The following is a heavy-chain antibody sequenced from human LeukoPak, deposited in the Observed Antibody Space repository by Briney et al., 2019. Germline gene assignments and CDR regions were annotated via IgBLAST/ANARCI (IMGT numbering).Heavy chain of an antibody. CDR1: EHTFTGYY. J-gene: IGHJ4*02. V-gene: IGHV1-2*02. Sequence: ASVKVSCKASEHTFTGYYIHWVRQAPGQGLEWMGWINPNSGGTNYAQKFQGRVTMTRDTSISTAYMELSRLRSGDAAVYYCARGAMAGTAYFDYWGQGTLVTVSS. CDR2: INPNSGGT. CDR3: ARGAMAGTAYFDY. D-gene: IGHD6-19*01.